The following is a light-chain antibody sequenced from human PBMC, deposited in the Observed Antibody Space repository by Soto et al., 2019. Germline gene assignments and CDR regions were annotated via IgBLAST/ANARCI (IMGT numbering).Light chain of an antibody. CDR3: QQYGSSPGT. V-gene: IGKV3-20*01. Sequence: EIVLTQSPGTLSLSPGERATLSCRASQSVSSSYLAWYQQKPGQAPRLLIYGASIRATGIPDRFSGSGSGTDFTLTISRLEPEDFALYYCQQYGSSPGTFGQGKKVEIK. CDR1: QSVSSSY. J-gene: IGKJ1*01. CDR2: GAS.